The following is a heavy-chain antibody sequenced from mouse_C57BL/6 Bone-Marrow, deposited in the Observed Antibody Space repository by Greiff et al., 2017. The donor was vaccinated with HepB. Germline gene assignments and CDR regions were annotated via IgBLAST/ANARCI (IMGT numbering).Heavy chain of an antibody. V-gene: IGHV1-62-2*01. CDR2: FYPGSGSI. CDR3: ARHEDRVMVTRGPWYFDV. CDR1: GYTFTEYT. D-gene: IGHD2-2*01. Sequence: QVQLQQSGAELVKPGASVKLSCKASGYTFTEYTIHWVKQRSGQGLEWIGWFYPGSGSIKYNEKFKDKATLTADKSSSTVYMEFSRLTSEDSAVYFCARHEDRVMVTRGPWYFDVWGTGTTVTVSS. J-gene: IGHJ1*03.